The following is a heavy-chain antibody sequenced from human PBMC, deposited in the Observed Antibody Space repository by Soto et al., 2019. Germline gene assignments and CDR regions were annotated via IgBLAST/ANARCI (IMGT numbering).Heavy chain of an antibody. CDR3: PRGRSPLGDMVVIKIGFEI. CDR2: IIPIFGTA. D-gene: IGHD2-15*01. J-gene: IGHJ3*02. CDR1: GGTFSSYG. Sequence: QVQLVQSGAEVKKPGSSVKVSCKASGGTFSSYGISWVRQAPGQGLEWMGGIIPIFGTANYAQKFQGRVTITAEKPTSTAYLGLRGLNSENPPVNYCPRGRSPLGDMVVIKIGFEIWGQGKMAPSLQ. V-gene: IGHV1-69*06.